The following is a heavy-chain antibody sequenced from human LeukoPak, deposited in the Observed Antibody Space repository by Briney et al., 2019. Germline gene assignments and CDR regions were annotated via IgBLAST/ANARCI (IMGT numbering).Heavy chain of an antibody. V-gene: IGHV3-30*18. CDR1: GFTFSSYG. CDR2: ISYDGSNK. Sequence: PGGSLRLSCAASGFTFSSYGMHWVRQAPGKGLEWVAVISYDGSNKYYADSVKGRFTISRDNSKNTLYLQMNSLRAEDTAVYYCAKALGGSGSNFDYWGQGTLVTVSS. J-gene: IGHJ4*02. CDR3: AKALGGSGSNFDY. D-gene: IGHD3-10*01.